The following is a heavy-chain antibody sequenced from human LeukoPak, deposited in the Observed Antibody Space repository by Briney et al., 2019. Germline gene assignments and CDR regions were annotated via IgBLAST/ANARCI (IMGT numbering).Heavy chain of an antibody. Sequence: TSETLSLTCTVSGGPISSYYWSWIRQPPGKGLEWIGYIYYSGSTNYNPSLKSRVTISVDTSKNQFSLKLSSVTAADTAVYYCAREGDGTYYYDSSGFSDGMDVWGQGTTVTVSS. CDR2: IYYSGST. D-gene: IGHD3-22*01. CDR1: GGPISSYY. CDR3: AREGDGTYYYDSSGFSDGMDV. V-gene: IGHV4-59*01. J-gene: IGHJ6*02.